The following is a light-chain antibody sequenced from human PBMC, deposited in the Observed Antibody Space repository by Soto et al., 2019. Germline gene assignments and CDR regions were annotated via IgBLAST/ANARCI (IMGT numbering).Light chain of an antibody. J-gene: IGLJ1*01. CDR1: SSDVGSYNL. CDR3: CSDAGSYV. Sequence: QSALTQPASVSGSPGQSITITISCTGSSSDVGSYNLVSWYQKNPGKAPKLMIYEGSKRPSGVSNRFSGSKSGNTASLTISGLQAEDEADYYCCSDAGSYVFGTGTKVTVL. CDR2: EGS. V-gene: IGLV2-23*01.